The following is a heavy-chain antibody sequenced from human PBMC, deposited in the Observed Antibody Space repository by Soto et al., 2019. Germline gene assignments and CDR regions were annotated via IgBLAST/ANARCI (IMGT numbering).Heavy chain of an antibody. Sequence: PSETLSLTCAVSGGSISSGGYSWSWIRQPPGKGLEWIGYIYHSGSTYYNPSLKSRVTISVDTSKNQFSLKLNSVTAADTALFYCARARGSYYNFDYWGQGTLVTV. CDR1: GGSISSGGYS. D-gene: IGHD3-10*01. CDR3: ARARGSYYNFDY. V-gene: IGHV4-30-2*01. J-gene: IGHJ4*02. CDR2: IYHSGST.